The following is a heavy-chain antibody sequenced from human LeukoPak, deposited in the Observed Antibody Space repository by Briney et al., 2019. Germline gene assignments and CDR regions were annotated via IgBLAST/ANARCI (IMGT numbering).Heavy chain of an antibody. CDR3: AREITVTRPFDY. D-gene: IGHD4-17*01. V-gene: IGHV4-4*07. CDR2: VSASGST. CDR1: NGSISIYY. Sequence: SETLSLTCTVSNGSISIYYWSWVRQPAGKGLEWIGRVSASGSTNYNPSLKSRVTMSVDTSKNQFSLKLSSVTAADTAVYYCAREITVTRPFDYWGQGTLVTVSS. J-gene: IGHJ4*02.